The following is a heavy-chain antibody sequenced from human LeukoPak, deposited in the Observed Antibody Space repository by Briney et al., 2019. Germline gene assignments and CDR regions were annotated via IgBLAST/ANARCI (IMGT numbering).Heavy chain of an antibody. V-gene: IGHV3-23*01. CDR2: ISGSGGNT. Sequence: PGGSLRLSCAASGFTFSSHAMNWVRQAPGKGLEWVSAISGSGGNTYYADSVKGRFTISRDNSKNTVYLQMNSLRAEDSAVYYCAKDRRIVGATPFDYWGQGTLVTVSS. J-gene: IGHJ4*02. CDR3: AKDRRIVGATPFDY. CDR1: GFTFSSHA. D-gene: IGHD1-26*01.